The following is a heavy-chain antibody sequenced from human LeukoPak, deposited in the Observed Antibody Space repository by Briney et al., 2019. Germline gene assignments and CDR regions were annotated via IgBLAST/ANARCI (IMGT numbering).Heavy chain of an antibody. D-gene: IGHD2-8*01. CDR2: ISGSGGST. Sequence: GGSLRLSCAASGFTFSSYAMSWVRQAPGKGLEWVSTISGSGGSTYYADSVKGRFTISRDNSKNTLHLQMNSLRAEDTAVYYCAKDSWYGNGVYDAFDIWGQGTMVTVSS. V-gene: IGHV3-23*01. CDR1: GFTFSSYA. J-gene: IGHJ3*02. CDR3: AKDSWYGNGVYDAFDI.